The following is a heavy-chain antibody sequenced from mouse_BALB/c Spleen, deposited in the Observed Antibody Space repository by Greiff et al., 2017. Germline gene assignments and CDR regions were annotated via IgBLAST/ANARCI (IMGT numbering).Heavy chain of an antibody. V-gene: IGHV1-5*01. D-gene: IGHD2-1*01. CDR3: TRLIYGNYGAMDD. Sequence: EVQLQQSGTVLARPGASVKMSCKASGYSFTSYWMHWVKQRPGQGLEWIGAIYPGNSDTSYNQKFKGKAKLTAVTSASTAYMELSSLTNEDSAVYYCTRLIYGNYGAMDDWGQGTSVTVSS. CDR1: GYSFTSYW. CDR2: IYPGNSDT. J-gene: IGHJ4*01.